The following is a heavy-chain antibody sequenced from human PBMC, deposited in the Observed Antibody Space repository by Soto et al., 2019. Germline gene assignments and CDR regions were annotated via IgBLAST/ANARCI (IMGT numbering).Heavy chain of an antibody. D-gene: IGHD1-26*01. CDR1: GITLSSYA. Sequence: GSLRLSCAASGITLSSYAMSWVRQAPGKGPEWVSGISASGGSTSYADSVRGRFTISRDNSKNTLYLQMNSLRADDTAVYHCAKGQNSGTYRFYFDYWGQGALVTVSS. V-gene: IGHV3-23*01. CDR3: AKGQNSGTYRFYFDY. CDR2: ISASGGST. J-gene: IGHJ4*02.